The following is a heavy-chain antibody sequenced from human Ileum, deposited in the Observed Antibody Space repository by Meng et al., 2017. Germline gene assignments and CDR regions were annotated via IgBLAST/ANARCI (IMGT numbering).Heavy chain of an antibody. V-gene: IGHV3-21*01. Sequence: EGQLGGAGGGWVKPGGSLRLSCAASGFTFSSYSMNWVRQAPGKGLEWVSSISSSSSYIYYADSVKGRFTISRDNAKNSLYLQMNSLRAEDTAVYYCATSLAAGTPTDYWGQGTLVTVSS. CDR3: ATSLAAGTPTDY. CDR1: GFTFSSYS. CDR2: ISSSSSYI. J-gene: IGHJ4*02. D-gene: IGHD6-13*01.